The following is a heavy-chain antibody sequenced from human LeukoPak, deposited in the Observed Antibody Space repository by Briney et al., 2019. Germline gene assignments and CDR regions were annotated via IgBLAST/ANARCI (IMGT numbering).Heavy chain of an antibody. CDR3: AISREYQLLYELDY. V-gene: IGHV1-69*05. CDR1: GGTFNNYA. Sequence: ASVKVSCKASGGTFNNYAISWVRQAPGQGLEWMGGIIPIFGTGNYAKKFQGRVTITTDESTSTAYMELSSLRSDDTAVYHCAISREYQLLYELDYWGQGTLVTVSS. J-gene: IGHJ4*02. D-gene: IGHD2-2*02. CDR2: IIPIFGTG.